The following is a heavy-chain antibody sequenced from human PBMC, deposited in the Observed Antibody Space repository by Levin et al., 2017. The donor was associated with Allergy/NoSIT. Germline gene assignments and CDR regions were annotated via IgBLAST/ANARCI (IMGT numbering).Heavy chain of an antibody. Sequence: SQTLSLTCTVSGGSISSYYWSWIRQPPGKGLEWIGYIYYSGSTNYNPSLKSRVTISVDTSKNQFSLKLSSVTAADTAVYYCARVWGVAVADYWGQGTLVTVSS. CDR3: ARVWGVAVADY. CDR1: GGSISSYY. D-gene: IGHD3-16*01. J-gene: IGHJ4*02. CDR2: IYYSGST. V-gene: IGHV4-59*01.